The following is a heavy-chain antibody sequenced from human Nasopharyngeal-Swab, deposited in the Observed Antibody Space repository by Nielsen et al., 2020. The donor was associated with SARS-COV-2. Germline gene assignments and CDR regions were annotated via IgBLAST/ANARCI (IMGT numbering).Heavy chain of an antibody. CDR1: GGSFSGSY. CDR3: ARGLSGIVPAPILGLGPYYYYYYMDV. CDR2: INHSGST. D-gene: IGHD2-2*01. J-gene: IGHJ6*03. V-gene: IGHV4-34*01. Sequence: SETLSLTCAVYGGSFSGSYWGWIRQPPGKGPEWIAEINHSGSTNYNPTLKSRVTLSVDTSMNQVSLEVSSVTAAATAVYYCARGLSGIVPAPILGLGPYYYYYYMDVWGKGTTVTVSS.